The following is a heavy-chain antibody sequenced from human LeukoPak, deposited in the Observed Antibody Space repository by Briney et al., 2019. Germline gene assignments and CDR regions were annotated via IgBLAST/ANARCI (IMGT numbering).Heavy chain of an antibody. J-gene: IGHJ4*02. V-gene: IGHV3-48*01. CDR2: FSGSGTTI. Sequence: GGSLRLSCTASGFTFSTYSMNWVRQAPGRGLEWVSYFSGSGTTISYADAVRGRFTISRDNAKNSLYLQMNSLRAEDTAVYYCARADSSGYYHPINWGQGTLVTVSS. CDR1: GFTFSTYS. D-gene: IGHD3-22*01. CDR3: ARADSSGYYHPIN.